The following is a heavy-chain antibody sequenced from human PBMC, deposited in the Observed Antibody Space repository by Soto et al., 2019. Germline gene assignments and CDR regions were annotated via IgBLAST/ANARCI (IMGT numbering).Heavy chain of an antibody. J-gene: IGHJ6*02. D-gene: IGHD3-22*01. V-gene: IGHV3-30*18. CDR1: GFSLSNNG. Sequence: GGSLRLSCAASGFSLSNNGMHWVRQAPGKGLEWVAVISYDGNNKYYADSVKGRFTISRDNSKNTVYLEMNNLRAEDTAMYYCAKGGSGNYLTYYYYYGMDVWGQGTTVTVS. CDR2: ISYDGNNK. CDR3: AKGGSGNYLTYYYYYGMDV.